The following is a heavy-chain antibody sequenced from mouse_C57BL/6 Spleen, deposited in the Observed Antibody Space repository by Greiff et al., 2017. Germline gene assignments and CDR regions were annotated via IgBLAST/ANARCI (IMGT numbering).Heavy chain of an antibody. Sequence: VKLMESGPGLVQPSQSLSITCTVSGFSLTSYGVHWVRQSPGKGLEWLGVIWRGGSTDYNAAFMSRLSITKDNSKSQVFFKMNILQADDTAIYYCAKGGSNWDVDYWGQGTTLTVSS. J-gene: IGHJ2*01. V-gene: IGHV2-5*01. CDR3: AKGGSNWDVDY. CDR2: IWRGGST. CDR1: GFSLTSYG. D-gene: IGHD4-1*01.